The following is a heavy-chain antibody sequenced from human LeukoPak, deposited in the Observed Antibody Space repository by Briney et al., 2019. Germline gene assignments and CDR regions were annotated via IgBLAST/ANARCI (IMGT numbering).Heavy chain of an antibody. J-gene: IGHJ3*02. Sequence: GGSLRLSCTASGFIFNDAWMFWVRQAPGKGLEWVSVIYSGGSTYYADSVKGRFTISRDNSKNTLYLQMNSLRAEDTAVYYCARLMYYYDSSGYNENAFDIWGQGTMVTVSS. CDR2: IYSGGST. D-gene: IGHD3-22*01. CDR3: ARLMYYYDSSGYNENAFDI. CDR1: GFIFNDAW. V-gene: IGHV3-53*01.